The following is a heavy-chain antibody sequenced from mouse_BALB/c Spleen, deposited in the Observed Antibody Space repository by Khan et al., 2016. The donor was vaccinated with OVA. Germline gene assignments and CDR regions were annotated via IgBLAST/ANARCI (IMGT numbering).Heavy chain of an antibody. CDR1: GYSITSDYA. Sequence: EVQLQESGPGLVKPSQSLSLTCTVTGYSITSDYAWNWIRQFPGNKLEWMGYISYSGNTSYNPSLKSRISITRDTSKNQFFLQLNSVTTEDTATYYCARDYGSSYYYFDYWGQGTTLTVSS. CDR3: ARDYGSSYYYFDY. CDR2: ISYSGNT. V-gene: IGHV3-2*02. J-gene: IGHJ2*01. D-gene: IGHD1-1*01.